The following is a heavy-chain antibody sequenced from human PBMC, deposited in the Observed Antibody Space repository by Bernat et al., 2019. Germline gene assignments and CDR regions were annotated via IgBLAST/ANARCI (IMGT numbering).Heavy chain of an antibody. Sequence: QVQLVQSGAEVKKPGASVKVSCKVSGYTLTELSMHWVRQAPGKGLEWMGGFDPEDGETIYAQKFQGRVTMTEDTSTDTAYMELSSLRSEDTAVYYCATRLGLSYYDSSGYPISGFDYWGHGTLVTVSS. CDR3: ATRLGLSYYDSSGYPISGFDY. J-gene: IGHJ4*01. D-gene: IGHD3-22*01. CDR2: FDPEDGET. CDR1: GYTLTELS. V-gene: IGHV1-24*01.